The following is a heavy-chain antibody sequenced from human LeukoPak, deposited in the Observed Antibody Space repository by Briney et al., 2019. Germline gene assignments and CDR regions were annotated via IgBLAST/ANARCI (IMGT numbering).Heavy chain of an antibody. V-gene: IGHV3-21*01. D-gene: IGHD4-23*01. Sequence: GGSLRLSCAASGFTFSDYTMNWVRQAPGKGLEWVSSIGSVTTYIYYADSVKGRFTISRDNAKNSLSLQMNSLRAEDTAVYYCAKSPTVDAAFDIWGQGTMVTVSS. CDR3: AKSPTVDAAFDI. CDR2: IGSVTTYI. J-gene: IGHJ3*02. CDR1: GFTFSDYT.